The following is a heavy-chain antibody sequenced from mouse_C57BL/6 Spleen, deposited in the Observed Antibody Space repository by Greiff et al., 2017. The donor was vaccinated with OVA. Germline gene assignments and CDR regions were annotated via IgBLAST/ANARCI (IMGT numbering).Heavy chain of an antibody. V-gene: IGHV1-69*01. Sequence: QVQLQQPGAELVMPGASVKLSCKASGYTFTSYWMHWVKQRPGQGLEWIGEIDPHDSYTNYNQKFKGKSTLTVDKSSSTAYMQLSSLTSEDSAVYYCARSYYDCDGAMDYWGQGTSVTVSS. CDR2: IDPHDSYT. J-gene: IGHJ4*01. CDR3: ARSYYDCDGAMDY. D-gene: IGHD2-4*01. CDR1: GYTFTSYW.